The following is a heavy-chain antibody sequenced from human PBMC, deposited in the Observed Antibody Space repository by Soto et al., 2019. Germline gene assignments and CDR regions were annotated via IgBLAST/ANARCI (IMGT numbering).Heavy chain of an antibody. Sequence: PSETLSLTCTVSGGSISSGGYYWSWIRQHPGKGLEWIGYIYYSGSTYHNPSLKSRVTISVDTSKNQFSLKLSSVTAADTAVYYCARGSYYDSSGYYGPWGQGTLVTVSS. J-gene: IGHJ5*02. V-gene: IGHV4-31*03. CDR2: IYYSGST. CDR3: ARGSYYDSSGYYGP. CDR1: GGSISSGGYY. D-gene: IGHD3-22*01.